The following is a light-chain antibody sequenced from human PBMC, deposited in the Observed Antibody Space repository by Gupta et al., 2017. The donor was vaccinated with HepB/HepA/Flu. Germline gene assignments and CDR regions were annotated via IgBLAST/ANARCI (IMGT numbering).Light chain of an antibody. CDR3: QQEGGAPRT. Sequence: EIVLMQSPGTLSLSPGERATLSCRATQSVTTNLAWYQQKPGQAPRLLISGASNRAAGVPDRFSGSGSGTXFILTIXRREPEDFAVYYCQQEGGAPRTFGXGTKVETK. CDR1: QSVTTN. V-gene: IGKV3-20*01. CDR2: GAS. J-gene: IGKJ1*01.